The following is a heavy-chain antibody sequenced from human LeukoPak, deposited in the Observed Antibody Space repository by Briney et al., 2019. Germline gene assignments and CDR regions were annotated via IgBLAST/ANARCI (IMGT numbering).Heavy chain of an antibody. V-gene: IGHV4-39*01. Sequence: PSGTLCLTCTVSGGSISSSSYYWGWIRQPPGKGLEWIGSIYYSGSTYYNPSLKSRVTISVDTSKNQFSLKLSSVTAADTAVYYCARRAKWLAPMVDYWGQGTLVTVSS. CDR1: GGSISSSSYY. CDR3: ARRAKWLAPMVDY. J-gene: IGHJ4*02. D-gene: IGHD3-22*01. CDR2: IYYSGST.